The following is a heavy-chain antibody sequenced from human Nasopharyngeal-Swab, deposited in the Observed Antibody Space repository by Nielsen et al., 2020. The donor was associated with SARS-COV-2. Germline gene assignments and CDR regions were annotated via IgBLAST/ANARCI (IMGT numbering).Heavy chain of an antibody. D-gene: IGHD4-17*01. Sequence: GGSLRLSCVASGFTYSTYAMSWVRQAPGKGLELVAGISGRGGTTYYADSVKGRFTLSRDNSMETLYLQMNSLRVEDTAVYYCAKGVGYGDTGCFDEWGQGTLVTASS. CDR1: GFTYSTYA. V-gene: IGHV3-23*01. CDR3: AKGVGYGDTGCFDE. CDR2: ISGRGGTT. J-gene: IGHJ4*02.